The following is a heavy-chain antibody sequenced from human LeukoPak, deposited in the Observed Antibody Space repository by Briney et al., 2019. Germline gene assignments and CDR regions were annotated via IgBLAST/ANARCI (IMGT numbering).Heavy chain of an antibody. V-gene: IGHV3-30*02. CDR3: AKPRYCSGGSCLEDYYYGMDV. D-gene: IGHD2-15*01. CDR1: GFTFSSYG. J-gene: IGHJ6*02. Sequence: GGSLRLSCAASGFTFSSYGMYWVRQAPGKGLEWVAFIRYDGSNKYYADSVKGRFTISRDNSKNTLYLQMNSLRAEDTAVYYCAKPRYCSGGSCLEDYYYGMDVWGQGTTVTVSS. CDR2: IRYDGSNK.